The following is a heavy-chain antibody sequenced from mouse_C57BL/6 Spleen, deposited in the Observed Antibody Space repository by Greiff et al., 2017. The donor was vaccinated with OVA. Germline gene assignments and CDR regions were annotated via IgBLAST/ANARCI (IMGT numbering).Heavy chain of an antibody. Sequence: VQLQQPGAELVRPGSSVKLSCKASGYTFTSYWMDWVKQRPGQGLEWIGNIYPSDSETHYNQKFKDKATLTVDKSSSTAYMQLSSLTSEDSAVYYCARSRVVAPLNFDVWGTGTTVTVSS. CDR2: IYPSDSET. D-gene: IGHD1-1*01. CDR1: GYTFTSYW. V-gene: IGHV1-61*01. J-gene: IGHJ1*03. CDR3: ARSRVVAPLNFDV.